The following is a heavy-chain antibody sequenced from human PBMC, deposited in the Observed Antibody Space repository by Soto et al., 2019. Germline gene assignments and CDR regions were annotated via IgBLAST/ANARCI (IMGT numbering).Heavy chain of an antibody. CDR2: ISYDGSNK. Sequence: HPGGSLRLSCLGSGFSFTSYGMHWFRHSPGKGLEWVAVISYDGSNKYYADSVKGRFTISRDNSKNTLYLQMNSLRAEDTAVYYCAKDRVHIPAAGDYYYGMDVWAQATTV. CDR3: AKDRVHIPAAGDYYYGMDV. V-gene: IGHV3-30*18. D-gene: IGHD6-13*01. J-gene: IGHJ6*02. CDR1: GFSFTSYG.